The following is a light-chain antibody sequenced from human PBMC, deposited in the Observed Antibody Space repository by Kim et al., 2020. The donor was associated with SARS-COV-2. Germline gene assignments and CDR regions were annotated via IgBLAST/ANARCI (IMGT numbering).Light chain of an antibody. CDR2: QDS. CDR1: KLGDKY. V-gene: IGLV3-1*01. CDR3: QAWDSSTEV. Sequence: SYELTQPPSVSVSPGQTASITCSGDKLGDKYACWYQQKPGQSTVLVIYQDSKRPSGIPERFSGSNSGNTATLTISGTQAMDEADYYCQAWDSSTEVFGTGTKVTVL. J-gene: IGLJ1*01.